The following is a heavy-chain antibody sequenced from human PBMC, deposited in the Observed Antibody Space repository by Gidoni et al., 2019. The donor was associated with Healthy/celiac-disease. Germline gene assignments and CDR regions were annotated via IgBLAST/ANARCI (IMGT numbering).Heavy chain of an antibody. Sequence: QVQLQESGPGLVKPSETLSLTCTVSGGSISSYYWSWIRQPAGKGLEWIGRIYTSGSTNYNPSLKSRVTMSVDTSKNQFSLKLSSVTAADTAVYYCARAVYYYDSSGYYYAWFDPWGQGTLVTVSS. J-gene: IGHJ5*02. CDR3: ARAVYYYDSSGYYYAWFDP. CDR1: GGSISSYY. D-gene: IGHD3-22*01. CDR2: IYTSGST. V-gene: IGHV4-4*07.